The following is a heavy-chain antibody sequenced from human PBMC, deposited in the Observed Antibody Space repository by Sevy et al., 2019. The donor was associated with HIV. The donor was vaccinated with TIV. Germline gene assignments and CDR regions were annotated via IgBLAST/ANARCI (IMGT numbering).Heavy chain of an antibody. Sequence: ASVKVSCKASGYTFTRYGISWVRQAPGQGLEWMGWISAYNGNTNYAQKLQGRVTMTTDTSTSTAYMELRSLRSDDTAVYYCARVGFRQGFEDFQHWGQGTLVTVSS. CDR2: ISAYNGNT. V-gene: IGHV1-18*01. CDR1: GYTFTRYG. J-gene: IGHJ1*01. CDR3: ARVGFRQGFEDFQH. D-gene: IGHD3-10*01.